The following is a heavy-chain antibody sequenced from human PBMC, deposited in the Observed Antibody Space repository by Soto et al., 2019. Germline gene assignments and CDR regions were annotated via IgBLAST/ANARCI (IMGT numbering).Heavy chain of an antibody. V-gene: IGHV2-5*01. CDR3: AHHTPDYYFWSGSPLKFDP. CDR1: GFSLSTSGVG. D-gene: IGHD3-3*01. Sequence: SGPTLVNPTQTLTLTCTFSGFSLSTSGVGVGWIRQPPGKALEWLALIYWNDDKRYSPSLKSRLTITKDTSKNQVVLTMTNMDPVDTATYYCAHHTPDYYFWSGSPLKFDPWGQGTLVTVSS. CDR2: IYWNDDK. J-gene: IGHJ5*02.